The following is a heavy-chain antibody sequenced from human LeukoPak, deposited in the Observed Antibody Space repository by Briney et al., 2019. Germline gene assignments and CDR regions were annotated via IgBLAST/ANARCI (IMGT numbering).Heavy chain of an antibody. CDR3: ARRIVGALYYFDY. CDR1: GYTFTDYY. D-gene: IGHD1-26*01. Sequence: ASVKVSCKTSGYTFTDYYIHWVRQAPGQGLEWMGWINPNSGGTNYAQKFQGRVTMTRDTSISTAYMELSRLRSDDTPVYYCARRIVGALYYFDYWGQGTLVTVSS. CDR2: INPNSGGT. V-gene: IGHV1-2*02. J-gene: IGHJ4*02.